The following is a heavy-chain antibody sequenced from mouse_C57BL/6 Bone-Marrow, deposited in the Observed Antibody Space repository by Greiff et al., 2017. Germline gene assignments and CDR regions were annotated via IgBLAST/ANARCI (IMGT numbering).Heavy chain of an antibody. J-gene: IGHJ2*01. V-gene: IGHV1-54*01. CDR1: GYAFTNYL. Sequence: VQLQQSGAELVRPGTSVKVSCKASGYAFTNYLIEWVKQRPGQGLEWIGVINPGSGGTNYNEKFKGKATLTADKSSSTAYMQLSSLTSEDSAVYFCARSPYDYLDYWGQGTPLTVSS. CDR3: ARSPYDYLDY. CDR2: INPGSGGT. D-gene: IGHD2-3*01.